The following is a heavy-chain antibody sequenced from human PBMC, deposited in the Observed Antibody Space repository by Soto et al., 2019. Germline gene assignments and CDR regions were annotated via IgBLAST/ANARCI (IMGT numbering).Heavy chain of an antibody. D-gene: IGHD3-9*01. CDR1: GFSVSTYY. CDR3: ARVRYGGLDY. V-gene: IGHV3-53*01. Sequence: EVQLVESGGGLIQPGGSLRLSCAASGFSVSTYYTSWVRQAPGKGLEWVSVIHSDGTTYYADSVKGRFTVSRDSSKSTLFLRMNSLRAEDTAVYYCARVRYGGLDYWGQGTLVTVSS. J-gene: IGHJ4*02. CDR2: IHSDGTT.